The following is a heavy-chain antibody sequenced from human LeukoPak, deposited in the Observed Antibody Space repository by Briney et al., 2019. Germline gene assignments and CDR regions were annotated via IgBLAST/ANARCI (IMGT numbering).Heavy chain of an antibody. J-gene: IGHJ4*02. D-gene: IGHD5-24*01. V-gene: IGHV3-21*01. Sequence: GGSLRLSCAASGFTFSSYSMNWVRQAPGKGLEWVSSISSSSSYIYYADSVKGRFTISRDDAKNSLYLQMNSLRAEDTAVYYCARAMATRGGYWGQGTLVTVSS. CDR2: ISSSSSYI. CDR3: ARAMATRGGY. CDR1: GFTFSSYS.